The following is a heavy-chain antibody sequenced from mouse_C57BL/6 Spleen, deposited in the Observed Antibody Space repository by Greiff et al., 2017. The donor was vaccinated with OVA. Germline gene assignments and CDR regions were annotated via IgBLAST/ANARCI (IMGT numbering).Heavy chain of an antibody. CDR1: GFTFSSYA. D-gene: IGHD2-5*01. CDR3: TREAGYSNYAWFAY. CDR2: ISSGGDYI. J-gene: IGHJ3*01. V-gene: IGHV5-9-1*02. Sequence: EVMLVESGAGLVKPGGSLKLSCAASGFTFSSYAMSWVRQTPEKRLEWVAYISSGGDYIYYADTVKGRFTISRDNARNTLYLQMSSLKSEDTAMYYCTREAGYSNYAWFAYWGQGTLVTVSA.